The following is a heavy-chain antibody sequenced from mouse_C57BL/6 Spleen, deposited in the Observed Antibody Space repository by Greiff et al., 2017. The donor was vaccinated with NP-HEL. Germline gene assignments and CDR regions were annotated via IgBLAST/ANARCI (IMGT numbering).Heavy chain of an antibody. Sequence: EVQLQQSGPELVKPGASVKMSCKASGYTFTDYYMHWVKQSHGKSLEWIGYINPNNGGTSYNQKFKGKATLTVTKSSSTAYMELRSLTSEESAVYYCARERVRNDAMDYWGQGTSVTVSA. J-gene: IGHJ4*01. D-gene: IGHD2-14*01. CDR1: GYTFTDYY. V-gene: IGHV1-22*01. CDR3: ARERVRNDAMDY. CDR2: INPNNGGT.